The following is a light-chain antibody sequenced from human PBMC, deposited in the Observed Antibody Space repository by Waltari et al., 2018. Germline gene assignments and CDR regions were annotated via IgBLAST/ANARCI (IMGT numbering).Light chain of an antibody. CDR2: DVT. CDR3: ISYTPSDTYV. Sequence: QSALTQPPSVSGSPGQSVTISCAGTSSDVGRYNRVSWYQQSPGTAPKVIIYDVTNRPTGVPDLFSASKSGNTASLTISGLQSEDEADYYCISYTPSDTYVFGTGTKVAVL. V-gene: IGLV2-18*02. CDR1: SSDVGRYNR. J-gene: IGLJ1*01.